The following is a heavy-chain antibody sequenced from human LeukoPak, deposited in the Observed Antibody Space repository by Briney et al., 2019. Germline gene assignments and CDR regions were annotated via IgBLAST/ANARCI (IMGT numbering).Heavy chain of an antibody. V-gene: IGHV3-30-3*01. CDR2: ISYDGSNK. D-gene: IGHD3-3*01. CDR1: GFTFSSYA. Sequence: GRSLRLSCAASGFTFSSYAMHWVRQAPGKGLEWVAVISYDGSNKYYADSVKGRFTISRDNSKNTLYLQMNSLRAEDTAVYYCARLTIFGVVSGMDVWGQGTTVTVSS. J-gene: IGHJ6*02. CDR3: ARLTIFGVVSGMDV.